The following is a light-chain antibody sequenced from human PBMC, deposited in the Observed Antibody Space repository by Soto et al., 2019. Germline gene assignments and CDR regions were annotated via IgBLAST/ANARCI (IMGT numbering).Light chain of an antibody. CDR1: QSVLYTSNNKNY. Sequence: DIVMIQSPDSLAVSLGERATINCKSSQSVLYTSNNKNYLAWYQQKAGQPPKVLIYWASTRESGVPDRFSGSGSGTDFTLTISSLQAEDVALYYCQQYYSTPPTFGQGTKVDIK. CDR2: WAS. J-gene: IGKJ1*01. CDR3: QQYYSTPPT. V-gene: IGKV4-1*01.